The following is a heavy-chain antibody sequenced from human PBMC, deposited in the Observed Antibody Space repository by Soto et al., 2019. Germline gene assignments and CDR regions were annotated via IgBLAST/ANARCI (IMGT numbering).Heavy chain of an antibody. CDR1: GYTFTSYD. J-gene: IGHJ6*03. Sequence: ASVKVSCKASGYTFTSYDINWVRQATGQGLEWMGWMNPNSGNTGYAQKFQGRVTMTRNTSISTAYMELSSLRSEDTAVYYCATMSNAMLTYYYYYYMDVWGKGTTLTVSS. CDR3: ATMSNAMLTYYYYYYMDV. CDR2: MNPNSGNT. D-gene: IGHD2-2*01. V-gene: IGHV1-8*01.